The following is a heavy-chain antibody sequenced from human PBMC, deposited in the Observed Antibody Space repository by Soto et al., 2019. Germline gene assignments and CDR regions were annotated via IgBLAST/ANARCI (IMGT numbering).Heavy chain of an antibody. J-gene: IGHJ4*02. D-gene: IGHD3-10*01. Sequence: ASVKVSXKASGYTFTSYGISWVRQAPGQGLEWMGWISAYNGNTNYAQKLQGRVTMTTDTSTSTAYMELRSLRSDDTAVYYCARTLRARLVRGGWDFDYWGQGTLVTVSS. CDR2: ISAYNGNT. CDR1: GYTFTSYG. CDR3: ARTLRARLVRGGWDFDY. V-gene: IGHV1-18*01.